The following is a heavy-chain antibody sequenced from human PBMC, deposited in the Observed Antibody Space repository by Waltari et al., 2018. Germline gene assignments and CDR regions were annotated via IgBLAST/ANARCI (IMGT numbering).Heavy chain of an antibody. Sequence: QVQLVQSGAEVKKPGSSVKISCKASGGTFSSYAISWVRHAPGQGLEWMGGIIPIFGTANYAQKFQGRVTITADESTSTAYMELSSLRSEDTAVYYCASYYYGSGSYQHFDYWGQGTLVTVSS. CDR2: IIPIFGTA. D-gene: IGHD3-10*01. CDR1: GGTFSSYA. CDR3: ASYYYGSGSYQHFDY. V-gene: IGHV1-69*13. J-gene: IGHJ4*02.